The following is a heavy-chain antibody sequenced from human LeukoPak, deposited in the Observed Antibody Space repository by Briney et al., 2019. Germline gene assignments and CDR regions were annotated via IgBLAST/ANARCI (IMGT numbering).Heavy chain of an antibody. V-gene: IGHV6-1*01. D-gene: IGHD4-17*01. Sequence: SQTLSLTCAISGDSVFSNSAAWNWIRQSPSRGLEWLGRTYYRSKWYNEYAESVKSRITINPDTSKNQFSLQLNSVTPEDTAVYFCAREAGDFVKFQHWGQGTLVTVSS. J-gene: IGHJ1*01. CDR3: AREAGDFVKFQH. CDR1: GDSVFSNSAA. CDR2: TYYRSKWYN.